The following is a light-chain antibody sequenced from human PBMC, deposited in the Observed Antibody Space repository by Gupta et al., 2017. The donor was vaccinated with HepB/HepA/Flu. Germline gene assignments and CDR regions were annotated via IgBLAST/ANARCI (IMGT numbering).Light chain of an antibody. CDR2: WAS. Sequence: DIVMTQSPEFLAVSLGEMAAINCMSSQSLLYSSDNKNYLAWFQQKPGQPPKLLIYWASTRESGVPDRFSGSGSGTDFTLTISSLQAEDVATYYCQQYYGSPWTFGQGTKVEIK. CDR1: QSLLYSSDNKNY. CDR3: QQYYGSPWT. V-gene: IGKV4-1*01. J-gene: IGKJ1*01.